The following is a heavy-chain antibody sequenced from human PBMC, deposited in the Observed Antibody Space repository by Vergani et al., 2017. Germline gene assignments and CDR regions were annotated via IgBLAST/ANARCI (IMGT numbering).Heavy chain of an antibody. CDR3: ATAHAIAVAGGEPLNWCGH. Sequence: QVQLVQSGAEVKKPGASVKVSCKVSGYTLTELSMHWVRQTPGKGLEWMGGFDPEDGETIYAQKFQGRVTMTEDTSTDTAYMELSSLRSEDTAVYYWATAHAIAVAGGEPLNWCGHGGQGTVVTVSS. CDR2: FDPEDGET. CDR1: GYTLTELS. D-gene: IGHD6-19*01. V-gene: IGHV1-24*01. J-gene: IGHJ5*02.